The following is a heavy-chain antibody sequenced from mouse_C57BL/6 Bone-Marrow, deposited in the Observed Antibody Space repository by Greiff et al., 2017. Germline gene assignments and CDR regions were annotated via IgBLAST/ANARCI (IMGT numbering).Heavy chain of an antibody. CDR1: GFTFSDYG. CDR3: AKNDYDKMAWFAY. V-gene: IGHV5-17*01. Sequence: EVQRVESGGGLVKPGGSLKLPCAASGFTFSDYGMHWVRQAPEKGLEWVAYISSGSSTIYYADTVKGRFTISRDNAKNTLFLQMTSLRSEDTAMYYCAKNDYDKMAWFAYWGQGTLVTVSA. D-gene: IGHD2-4*01. CDR2: ISSGSSTI. J-gene: IGHJ3*01.